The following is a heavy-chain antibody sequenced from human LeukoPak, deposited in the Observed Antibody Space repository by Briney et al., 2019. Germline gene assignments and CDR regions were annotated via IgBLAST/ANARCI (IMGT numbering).Heavy chain of an antibody. D-gene: IGHD5-12*01. CDR1: GFTFSNAW. J-gene: IGHJ4*02. CDR3: ATLASSTKDYLHY. Sequence: PGGFLRLSCAASGFTFSNAWMSWVRQAPGKGLEWIGRIKRKNDGETTDYAAPVKGRFTISRDDSKNQLYLQMNSLNTEDTAVYHCATLASSTKDYLHYWGQGTLVTVYS. CDR2: IKRKNDGETT. V-gene: IGHV3-15*01.